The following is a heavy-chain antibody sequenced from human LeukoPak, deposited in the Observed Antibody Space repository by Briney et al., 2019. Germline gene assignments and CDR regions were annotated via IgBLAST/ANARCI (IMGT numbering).Heavy chain of an antibody. Sequence: SETLSLTCTVSGGSISSYYWSWIRQPPGKGLEWIGNIYDSGSTNYNPSLKSRVTISADTSKNQFSLKLTSVTAADTAVYYFAGGSGLPHFDYWGQGTLVTVSS. CDR2: IYDSGST. J-gene: IGHJ4*02. CDR1: GGSISSYY. CDR3: AGGSGLPHFDY. D-gene: IGHD3-10*01. V-gene: IGHV4-59*01.